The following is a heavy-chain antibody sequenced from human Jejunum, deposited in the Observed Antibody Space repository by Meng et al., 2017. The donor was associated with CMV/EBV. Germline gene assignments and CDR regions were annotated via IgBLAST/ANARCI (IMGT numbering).Heavy chain of an antibody. D-gene: IGHD3-10*01. CDR2: IYSNGAT. Sequence: GQLQESRPGMVKLSAILSITCTVSGGSISDYYWSWFRQPAGKGLEWIGRIYSNGATNYNPSLKSRVTMSVDTSKNQFSLKLSSVTAADTAVYFCARDMHREVVIQDYWGQGTLVTVSS. V-gene: IGHV4-4*07. CDR3: ARDMHREVVIQDY. J-gene: IGHJ4*02. CDR1: GGSISDYY.